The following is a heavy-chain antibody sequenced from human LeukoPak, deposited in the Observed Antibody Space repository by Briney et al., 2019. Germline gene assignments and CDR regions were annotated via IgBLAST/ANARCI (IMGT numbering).Heavy chain of an antibody. D-gene: IGHD3-10*01. CDR3: AMGVRGILINYYGLDV. V-gene: IGHV1-69*06. J-gene: IGHJ6*02. CDR2: IIPIFGTA. CDR1: GGTFSSYA. Sequence: SAKVSCKASGGTFSSYAISWVRQAPGQGLEWMGGIIPIFGTANYVQKFQGRVTIVADKSTSTVYMELSSLRSEDTAVYYCAMGVRGILINYYGLDVWGQGTTVTVSS.